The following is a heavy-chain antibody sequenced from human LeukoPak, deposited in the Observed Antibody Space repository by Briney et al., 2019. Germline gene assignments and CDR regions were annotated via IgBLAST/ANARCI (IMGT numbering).Heavy chain of an antibody. CDR3: VRDKDGCNF. CDR2: IDTDGKTT. CDR1: GFTFNTYI. V-gene: IGHV3-74*01. D-gene: IGHD5-24*01. J-gene: IGHJ4*02. Sequence: GGSLRLSCAASGFTFNTYIMHWVRQAPGKGLVWVSRIDTDGKTTTYADSVKGRFTISRDNAKNMLYLQMNSLRVEDTAVYYCVRDKDGCNFWGQGTLVSVSS.